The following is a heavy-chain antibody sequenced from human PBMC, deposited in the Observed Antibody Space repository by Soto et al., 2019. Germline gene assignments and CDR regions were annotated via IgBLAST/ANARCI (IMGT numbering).Heavy chain of an antibody. CDR3: ARGSVGPTTDFDS. CDR1: GYTFTGFH. D-gene: IGHD1-26*01. Sequence: ASVKVSCKASGYTFTGFHIHWVRQAPGQGLEWMGWINPNGGGRNYAQKFQGWVTMTRDTSISTAYMELSRLKSDDTAVYYCARGSVGPTTDFDSWGPGTLVTVSS. J-gene: IGHJ4*02. CDR2: INPNGGGR. V-gene: IGHV1-2*04.